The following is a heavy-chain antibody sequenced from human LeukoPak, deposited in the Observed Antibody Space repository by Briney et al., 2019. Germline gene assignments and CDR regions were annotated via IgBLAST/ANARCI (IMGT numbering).Heavy chain of an antibody. CDR2: ISYDGSNK. CDR3: ASDLRGYGS. D-gene: IGHD4-17*01. Sequence: GGSLRLSCAASGFTFSSYAMHWVRQAPGKGLEWVAVISYDGSNKYYADSVKGRFTTSRDNSKNTLYLQMNSLRAEDTAVYYCASDLRGYGSWGQGTLVTVSS. V-gene: IGHV3-30-3*01. CDR1: GFTFSSYA. J-gene: IGHJ4*02.